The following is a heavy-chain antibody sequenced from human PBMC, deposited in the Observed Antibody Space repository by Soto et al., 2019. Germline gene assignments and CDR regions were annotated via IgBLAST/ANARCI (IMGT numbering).Heavy chain of an antibody. J-gene: IGHJ4*02. V-gene: IGHV3-21*01. CDR1: GFTFSSYS. Sequence: EVQLLESGGGLVKPGGSLRLSCTASGFTFSSYSMNWVRRAPGKGLEWVSSISSSSSFIYSAGSEKGRFTISRDNAKNSLYLQMNSLRAEDTAVYYCAVGEETGTPYFGNWGQGTLVTVSS. CDR3: AVGEETGTPYFGN. D-gene: IGHD1-7*01. CDR2: ISSSSSFI.